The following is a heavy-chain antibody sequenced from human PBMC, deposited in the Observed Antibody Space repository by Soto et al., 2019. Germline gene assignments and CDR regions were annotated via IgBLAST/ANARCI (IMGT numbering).Heavy chain of an antibody. CDR3: ERAGDSSGYYSARPFWYFDL. V-gene: IGHV3-48*02. CDR2: ISSSSSTI. CDR1: GFTFSSYS. Sequence: GGSLRLSCAASGFTFSSYSMNWVRQAPGKGLEWVSYISSSSSTIYSADSVKGRFTISRDNAKNSLYLQMNSLRDEDTAVYYCERAGDSSGYYSARPFWYFDLWGSGTVATVAS. D-gene: IGHD3-22*01. J-gene: IGHJ2*01.